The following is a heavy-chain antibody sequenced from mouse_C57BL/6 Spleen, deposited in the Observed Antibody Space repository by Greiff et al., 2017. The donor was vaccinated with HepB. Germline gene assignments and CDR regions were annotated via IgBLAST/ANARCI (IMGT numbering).Heavy chain of an antibody. CDR3: ARERGDGYYPWFAY. CDR2: INPNNGGT. Sequence: VQLQQSGPELVKPGASVKMSCKASGYTFTDYNMHWVKQSHGKSLEWIGYINPNNGGTSYKQKFKGKAKLPVNKSSSTAYMELRSLTSEASAVYYCARERGDGYYPWFAYWGQGTLVTVSA. V-gene: IGHV1-22*01. J-gene: IGHJ3*01. CDR1: GYTFTDYN. D-gene: IGHD2-3*01.